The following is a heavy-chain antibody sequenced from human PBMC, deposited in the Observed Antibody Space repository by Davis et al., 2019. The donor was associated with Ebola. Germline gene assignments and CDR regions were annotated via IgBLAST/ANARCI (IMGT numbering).Heavy chain of an antibody. CDR3: VKDTSSIWFDV. Sequence: GESLKISCAASGFVFSSYVMSWVRRAPGKGLEWVSTLGLSGDTYYADSVKGRFTISRDNSMNTLHLQMNSLRVEDTAIYYCVKDTSSIWFDVWGQGTTVTVSS. CDR2: LGLSGDT. D-gene: IGHD6-13*01. CDR1: GFVFSSYV. V-gene: IGHV3-23*01. J-gene: IGHJ3*01.